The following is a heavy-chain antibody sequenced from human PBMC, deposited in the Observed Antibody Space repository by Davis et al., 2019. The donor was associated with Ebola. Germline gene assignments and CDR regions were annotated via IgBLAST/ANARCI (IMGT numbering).Heavy chain of an antibody. V-gene: IGHV3-30*03. CDR2: ISYDGSNE. Sequence: GESLKISCAASGFTFSSYGIHWVRQAPGKGLEWVAVISYDGSNEYYADSVKGRFTISRDNAKNSLYLQMNSLRAEDTAVYYCARDGVQLGILAYWGQGTLVTVSS. J-gene: IGHJ4*02. D-gene: IGHD1-1*01. CDR3: ARDGVQLGILAY. CDR1: GFTFSSYG.